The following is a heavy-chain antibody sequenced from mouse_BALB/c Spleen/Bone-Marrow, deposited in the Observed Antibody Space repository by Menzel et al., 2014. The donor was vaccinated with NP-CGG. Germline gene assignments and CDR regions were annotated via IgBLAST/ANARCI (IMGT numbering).Heavy chain of an antibody. CDR1: GYAFTSYN. D-gene: IGHD3-1*01. CDR2: IDPYSGGT. J-gene: IGHJ2*01. V-gene: IGHV1S135*01. CDR3: ARNLGYGYVDY. Sequence: VQLQQSGPELVKPGASVKVSCKASGYAFTSYNMYWVKQSHGKSLEWMGYIDPYSGGTSYNQKFKIKATLTVDKSSSTAYKHLNSLTSEGSAVYYCARNLGYGYVDYWGQGTTLTVTS.